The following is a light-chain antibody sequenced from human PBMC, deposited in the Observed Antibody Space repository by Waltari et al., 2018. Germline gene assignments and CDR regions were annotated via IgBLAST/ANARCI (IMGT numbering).Light chain of an antibody. Sequence: SYDLIQSPSVSVSPGQKATITCSGDELENKYVCWYQQKPGQSPVLVIYEDVRRPSEIPQRFSGSNSGNTATLTISGTQPMDEADYYCQAWDSGVAGVFGTGTKVTVL. J-gene: IGLJ1*01. CDR3: QAWDSGVAGV. CDR2: EDV. CDR1: ELENKY. V-gene: IGLV3-1*01.